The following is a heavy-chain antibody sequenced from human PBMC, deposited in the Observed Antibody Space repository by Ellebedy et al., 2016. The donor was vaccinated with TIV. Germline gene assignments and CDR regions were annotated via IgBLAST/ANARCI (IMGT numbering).Heavy chain of an antibody. CDR3: ARDRPLVRGAINAKPKGGLDS. D-gene: IGHD3-10*01. Sequence: AASVKVSCKASGYTFTSYCINWVRQAPGQGLEWMGFIKPSGGYTNYPQKFKGRVTITRDTSTSTVYMQLRSLRSEDTAVYDCARDRPLVRGAINAKPKGGLDSWGQGTLVTVSP. CDR1: GYTFTSYC. CDR2: IKPSGGYT. V-gene: IGHV1-46*01. J-gene: IGHJ4*02.